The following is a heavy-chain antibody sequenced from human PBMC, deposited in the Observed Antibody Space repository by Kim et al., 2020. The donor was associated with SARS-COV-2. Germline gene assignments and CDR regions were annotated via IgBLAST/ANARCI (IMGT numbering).Heavy chain of an antibody. CDR2: IRGTGGST. CDR1: GFTFSNYV. Sequence: GGSLRLSCAASGFTFSNYVMSWVRQAPGKGLEWVSVIRGTGGSTYYADSVKGRFTIFRDNSKNSLYLQMNSLRAEDTAVYYCAREEGLYAAYDYWGQGTLVTVSS. V-gene: IGHV3-23*01. J-gene: IGHJ4*02. CDR3: AREEGLYAAYDY. D-gene: IGHD2-8*01.